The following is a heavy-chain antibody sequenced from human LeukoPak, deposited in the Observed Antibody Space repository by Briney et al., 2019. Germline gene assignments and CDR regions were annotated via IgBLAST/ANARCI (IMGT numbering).Heavy chain of an antibody. Sequence: PSETLSLTCTVSGASISSSGSFWGWFRQPPGKGLELLGTISHSGTTYYNPSLKSRVSISVDTSKNQFSLKLGSVTAADTSVYYCASRKHYYDILTGYYYLGQGTLVTVSS. CDR1: GASISSSGSF. D-gene: IGHD3-9*01. CDR2: ISHSGTT. J-gene: IGHJ4*02. CDR3: ASRKHYYDILTGYYY. V-gene: IGHV4-39*07.